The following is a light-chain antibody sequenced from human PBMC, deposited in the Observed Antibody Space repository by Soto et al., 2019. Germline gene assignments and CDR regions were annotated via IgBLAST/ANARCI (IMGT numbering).Light chain of an antibody. CDR3: QQYGSSPLT. Sequence: EIVLTQSPGTLSLSPGERATLSCRASQSVSSDYLAWYQQKPGQTPKVLIYRASSRATGIPDRFSGSGSGTDFTLTISRLEPEDFAAYYCQQYGSSPLTFGGGTKVEIK. J-gene: IGKJ4*01. CDR1: QSVSSDY. CDR2: RAS. V-gene: IGKV3-20*01.